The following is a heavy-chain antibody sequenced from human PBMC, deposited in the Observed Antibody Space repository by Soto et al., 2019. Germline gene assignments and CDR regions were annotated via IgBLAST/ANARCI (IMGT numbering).Heavy chain of an antibody. CDR2: ISGSGGST. CDR1: GFTFSKYA. D-gene: IGHD6-13*01. V-gene: IGHV3-23*01. Sequence: PGGSLRLSCAASGFTFSKYALTWVRQAPGKGLEWVSVISGSGGSTYFADSVKGRFTISRDNSKNTLYLQMNSLRAEDTAVYYCAKLQYSSSWYGHYYGMDVWGQGTTVTVSS. J-gene: IGHJ6*02. CDR3: AKLQYSSSWYGHYYGMDV.